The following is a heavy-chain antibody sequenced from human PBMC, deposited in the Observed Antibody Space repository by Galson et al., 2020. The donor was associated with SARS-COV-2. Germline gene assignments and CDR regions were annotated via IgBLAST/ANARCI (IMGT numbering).Heavy chain of an antibody. J-gene: IGHJ6*02. D-gene: IGHD3-3*01. Sequence: GGSLRLSCAASGFTFSSYWMHWVRQAPGKGLVWVSRINSDGSSTSYADSVKGRFTISRDNAKNTLYLQMNSLRAEDTAVYYCARGDFWGGYLHPPCNYYYYGMDVWGQGTTVTVSS. V-gene: IGHV3-74*01. CDR2: INSDGSST. CDR1: GFTFSSYW. CDR3: ARGDFWGGYLHPPCNYYYYGMDV.